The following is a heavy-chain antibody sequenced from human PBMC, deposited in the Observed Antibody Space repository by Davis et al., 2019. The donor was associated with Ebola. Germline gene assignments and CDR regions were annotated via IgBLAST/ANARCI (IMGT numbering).Heavy chain of an antibody. CDR1: GFTFSDYY. V-gene: IGHV3-11*01. CDR2: ISSSGSTI. J-gene: IGHJ4*02. Sequence: GESLKISCAASGFTFSDYYMSWTRQAPGTALEWVSYISSSGSTIYYAYSVKGRFTIPRDNAKNSLYLQMNSLRAEDTAVYYCARETYSSGWYDYWGQGTLVTVSS. CDR3: ARETYSSGWYDY. D-gene: IGHD6-19*01.